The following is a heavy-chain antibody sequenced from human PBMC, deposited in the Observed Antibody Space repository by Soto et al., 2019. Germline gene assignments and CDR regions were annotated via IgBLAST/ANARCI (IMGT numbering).Heavy chain of an antibody. CDR1: GGSISSYY. V-gene: IGHV4-59*01. D-gene: IGHD6-6*01. Sequence: QVQLQESGPGLVKPSETLSLTCTVSGGSISSYYWSWIRQPPGKGLEWIGYIYYSGSTNYNPSLKSRVTISVDTSKNQFSLKLSSVTAADTAVYYCARSMYSSSSQNWYFDLWGRGTLVTVSS. CDR3: ARSMYSSSSQNWYFDL. J-gene: IGHJ2*01. CDR2: IYYSGST.